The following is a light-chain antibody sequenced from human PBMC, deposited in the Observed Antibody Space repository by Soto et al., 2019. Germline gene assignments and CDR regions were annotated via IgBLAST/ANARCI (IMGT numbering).Light chain of an antibody. CDR3: AAWDDSLSGGV. V-gene: IGLV1-47*01. Sequence: QLVLTQPPSASGTPGQRVTISCSGSSSNIGSNFVHWYQHLPGTAPKLLIYRNNQRPSGVPDRFSGSKSGTSASLAISGLRSEDEADYYCAAWDDSLSGGVFGGGTKLTVL. CDR1: SSNIGSNF. CDR2: RNN. J-gene: IGLJ3*02.